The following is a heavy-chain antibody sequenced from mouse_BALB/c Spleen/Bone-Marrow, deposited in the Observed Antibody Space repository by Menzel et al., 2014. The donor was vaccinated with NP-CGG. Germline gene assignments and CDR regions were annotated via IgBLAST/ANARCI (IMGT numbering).Heavy chain of an antibody. V-gene: IGHV1S81*02. J-gene: IGHJ4*01. CDR3: SRGRRDALDY. CDR2: INPSNGGT. CDR1: GYTFTSYY. Sequence: VQVVESGAELVKPGASVKLSCKASGYTFTSYYKYWVKQRPGQGLEWFGEINPSNGGTNFNEKFKNKATLTVDKSSSTAYMQLSSLTSEDSAVYYCSRGRRDALDYWGQGTSVTVSS.